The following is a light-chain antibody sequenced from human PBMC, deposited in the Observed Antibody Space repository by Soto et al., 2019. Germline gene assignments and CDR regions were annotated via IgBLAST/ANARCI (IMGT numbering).Light chain of an antibody. Sequence: DIVMTQSPVSLPVTPGEPASISCRSSQSLLHSNGYNYLDWYLQEPGQSPQLLIYLGSNRASGVPDRFSGSGSGTDFTLKISRVEAEDVGVYYCMQALQTPTFGQGTKVEIK. CDR3: MQALQTPT. CDR1: QSLLHSNGYNY. V-gene: IGKV2-28*01. CDR2: LGS. J-gene: IGKJ1*01.